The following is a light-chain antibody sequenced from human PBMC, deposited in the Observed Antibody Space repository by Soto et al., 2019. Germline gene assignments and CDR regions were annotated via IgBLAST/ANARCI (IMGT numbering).Light chain of an antibody. CDR3: QSYDSSLSVV. V-gene: IGLV1-40*01. Sequence: QSVRTQPPSVPGAPGQRVTISCNGSSSSIGAGYDVHWYQQLPGTAPKLLIYGNSNRPSGVPDRFSGSKSGTSASLAITGLQAEDEADYYCQSYDSSLSVVFGGGTKLTVL. CDR2: GNS. CDR1: SSSIGAGYD. J-gene: IGLJ2*01.